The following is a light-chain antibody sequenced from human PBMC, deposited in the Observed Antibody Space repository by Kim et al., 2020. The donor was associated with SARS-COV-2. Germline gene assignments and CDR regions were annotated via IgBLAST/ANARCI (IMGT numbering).Light chain of an antibody. V-gene: IGKV3-20*01. CDR1: QSVSSSY. J-gene: IGKJ4*01. Sequence: EIVVTQSPDTLSLSPGERATLSCRASQSVSSSYLAWYQHKPGQAPRLLISGVSRRATGIPDRFSGSGSGTDFTLTISRLEPEDFAAYYCQHYGSSPLSFGGGTKVDIK. CDR3: QHYGSSPLS. CDR2: GVS.